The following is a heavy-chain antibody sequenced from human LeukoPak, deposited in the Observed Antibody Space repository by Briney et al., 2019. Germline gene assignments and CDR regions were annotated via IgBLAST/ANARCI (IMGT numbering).Heavy chain of an antibody. Sequence: ASVKVSCKASGYTFTGYYMHWVRQPPGQGLEWMGWINPNSGGTNYAQKFQGRVTMTRDTSISTAYMELSRLRSDDTAVYYCARLGGRMTTVTDVDYWGQGTLVTVSS. J-gene: IGHJ4*02. V-gene: IGHV1-2*02. CDR2: INPNSGGT. CDR3: ARLGGRMTTVTDVDY. CDR1: GYTFTGYY. D-gene: IGHD4-17*01.